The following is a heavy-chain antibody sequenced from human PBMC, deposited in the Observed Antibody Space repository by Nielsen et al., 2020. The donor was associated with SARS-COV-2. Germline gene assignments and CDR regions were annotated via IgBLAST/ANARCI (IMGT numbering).Heavy chain of an antibody. CDR2: IYTSGST. D-gene: IGHD3-3*01. V-gene: IGHV4-4*07. Sequence: SETLSLTCTVFGGSIGSYYWSWIRQPPGKGLEWIGRIYTSGSTNYNPSLKSRVTISVDTSKNQFSLKLSSVTAADTAVYYCASVTGFWSGYGTYGMDVWGQGTTVTVSS. J-gene: IGHJ6*02. CDR1: GGSIGSYY. CDR3: ASVTGFWSGYGTYGMDV.